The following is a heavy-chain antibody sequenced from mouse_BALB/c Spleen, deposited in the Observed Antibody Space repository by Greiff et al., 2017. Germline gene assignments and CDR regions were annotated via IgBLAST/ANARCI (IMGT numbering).Heavy chain of an antibody. CDR2: IDPSDSYT. CDR1: GYTFTSYW. J-gene: IGHJ2*01. D-gene: IGHD2-12*01. CDR3: ARGDDGYFDY. Sequence: VQLQQPGAELVKPGASVKLSCKASGYTFTSYWMHWVKQRPGQGLEWIGEIDPSDSYTNYNQKFKGKATLTVDKSSSTAYMQLSSLTSEDSAVYYCARGDDGYFDYWGQGTTLTVSS. V-gene: IGHV1-69*02.